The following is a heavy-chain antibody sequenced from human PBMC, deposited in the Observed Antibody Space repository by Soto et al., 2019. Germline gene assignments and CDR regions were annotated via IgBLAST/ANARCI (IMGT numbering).Heavy chain of an antibody. Sequence: SVKVSCKASGGTFSSYAISWVRQAPGQGLEWMGGIIPIFGTANYAQKFQGRVTITADESTSTAYMELSSLRSEDTAVYYCARGALPWIQLWQHSAFDYWGQRTLVTVSS. V-gene: IGHV1-69*13. CDR1: GGTFSSYA. J-gene: IGHJ4*02. CDR3: ARGALPWIQLWQHSAFDY. D-gene: IGHD5-18*01. CDR2: IIPIFGTA.